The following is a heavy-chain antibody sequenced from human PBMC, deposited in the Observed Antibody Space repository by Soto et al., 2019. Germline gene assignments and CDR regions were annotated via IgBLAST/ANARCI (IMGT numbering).Heavy chain of an antibody. CDR2: FSGSGGST. CDR3: ARDWTGDTCPCLDV. CDR1: GFTFSNYA. Sequence: EVPLLESGGGLVQPGGSLRLSCAAAGFTFSNYALTWVRQSPGKGLEWVSTFSGSGGSTYYADSVRGRFTISRDNSKNTLFLQMNSLRVEDTAIYYCARDWTGDTCPCLDVWAQGTTVSVSS. J-gene: IGHJ6*02. V-gene: IGHV3-23*01. D-gene: IGHD3-3*01.